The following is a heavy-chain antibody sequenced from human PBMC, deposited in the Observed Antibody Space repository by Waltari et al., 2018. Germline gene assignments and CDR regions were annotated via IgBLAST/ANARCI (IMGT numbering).Heavy chain of an antibody. Sequence: QLQLQESGPGLVKPSENLSLTCTVSGGSISIASHYWGWIRQPPGKGLEWVGTVFYSLNTYYNQSLKSRVTISVDTSKKQFSLKLSSVTAADTAMYFCARIYGSGSYYLDFLGQGTLVTVSS. CDR1: GGSISIASHY. J-gene: IGHJ4*02. D-gene: IGHD3-10*01. CDR3: ARIYGSGSYYLDF. V-gene: IGHV4-39*07. CDR2: VFYSLNT.